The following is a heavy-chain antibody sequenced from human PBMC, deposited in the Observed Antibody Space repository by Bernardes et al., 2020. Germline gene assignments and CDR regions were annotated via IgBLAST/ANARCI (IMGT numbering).Heavy chain of an antibody. CDR3: TTAKEMCSGGSCWWFDP. V-gene: IGHV3-15*07. D-gene: IGHD2-15*01. Sequence: GGSLRLSCAASGFTFSNAWMNWVRQAPGKGLEWVGRIKSKTDGGTTDYAAPVKGRFTISRDDSKNTLYLQMNSLKTEDTAVYYCTTAKEMCSGGSCWWFDPWGQGTLVTVSS. J-gene: IGHJ5*02. CDR2: IKSKTDGGTT. CDR1: GFTFSNAW.